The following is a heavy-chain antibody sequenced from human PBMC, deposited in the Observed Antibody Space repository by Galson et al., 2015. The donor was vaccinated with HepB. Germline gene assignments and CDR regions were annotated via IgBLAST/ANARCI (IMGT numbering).Heavy chain of an antibody. Sequence: SVKVSCKASGYTFTSYGISWVRQAPGQGLEWMGWISAYNGNTNYAQKLQGRVTMTTDTSTSTAYMELRSLRSDDTAVYYCARDGRGVFGVVINYYYYGMDVWGQGTTVTVSS. D-gene: IGHD3-3*01. CDR2: ISAYNGNT. J-gene: IGHJ6*02. V-gene: IGHV1-18*01. CDR1: GYTFTSYG. CDR3: ARDGRGVFGVVINYYYYGMDV.